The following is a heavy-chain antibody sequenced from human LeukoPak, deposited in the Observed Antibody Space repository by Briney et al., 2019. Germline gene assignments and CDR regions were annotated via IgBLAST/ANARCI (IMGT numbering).Heavy chain of an antibody. Sequence: SETLSLTCTVSGGSISSYYWSWLRQPPGKGLEWIGYIYYSGSTNYNPSLKSRVTISVDTSKNQFSLKLSSVTAADTAVYYCARSYCSSTSCYAGDGYYYGMDVWGQGTTVTVSS. CDR1: GGSISSYY. J-gene: IGHJ6*02. D-gene: IGHD2-2*01. V-gene: IGHV4-59*08. CDR3: ARSYCSSTSCYAGDGYYYGMDV. CDR2: IYYSGST.